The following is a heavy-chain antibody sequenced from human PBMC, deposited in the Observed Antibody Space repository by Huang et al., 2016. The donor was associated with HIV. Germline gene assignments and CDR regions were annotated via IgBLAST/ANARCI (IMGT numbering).Heavy chain of an antibody. CDR3: ARRSAFYRLDY. D-gene: IGHD3-10*01. J-gene: IGHJ4*02. CDR1: GFTFSDYY. V-gene: IGHV3-11*01. CDR2: ISSSDNSI. Sequence: QVQLVESGGGLVKPGGSLRLSCAASGFTFSDYYMSWIRQTQGKGREWISYISSSDNSIYYADSVKGRFTISRDDAKNSLYLQMNSLRADDTAVYYCARRSAFYRLDYWGQGTLVTVSS.